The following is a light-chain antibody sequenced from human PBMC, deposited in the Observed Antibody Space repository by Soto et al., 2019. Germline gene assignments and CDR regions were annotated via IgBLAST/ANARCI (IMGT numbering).Light chain of an antibody. CDR3: QQRKNWPPLT. J-gene: IGKJ5*01. CDR2: DAS. V-gene: IGKV3-11*01. Sequence: ETVLTQSPATLSLSPWERATLSCRASQTVDSYLAWYQQKPGQAPRLLVYDASNRATGIPARFSGSGFGTDFTLTIISLEPEDFAVYYCQQRKNWPPLTFGQGTRLDI. CDR1: QTVDSY.